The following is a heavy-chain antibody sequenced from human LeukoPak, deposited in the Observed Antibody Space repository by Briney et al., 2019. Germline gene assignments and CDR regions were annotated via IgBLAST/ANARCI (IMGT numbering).Heavy chain of an antibody. CDR2: IYTSGST. J-gene: IGHJ4*02. V-gene: IGHV4-4*07. CDR1: GGSISSYY. D-gene: IGHD6-6*01. Sequence: SETLSLTCTVSGGSISSYYWSWIRQPAGKGLEWIGRIYTSGSTNYNPSLKSRVTMSVDTSKNQFSLKLSSVTAADTAVYYCARDHGSEYSSSLVFDYWGQGTLVTVSS. CDR3: ARDHGSEYSSSLVFDY.